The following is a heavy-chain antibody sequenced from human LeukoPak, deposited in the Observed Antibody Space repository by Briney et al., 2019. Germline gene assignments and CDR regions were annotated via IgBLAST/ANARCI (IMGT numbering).Heavy chain of an antibody. Sequence: SETLSLTCAVYGGSFSGYYWSWIRQPPGKGLEWIGEINHSGSTNYNPSLKSRVTISVDTSKNQFSLKLSSVTAADTAVYYCARVYCSSTSCRPSHFQHWGQGTLVTVSS. D-gene: IGHD2-2*01. CDR3: ARVYCSSTSCRPSHFQH. CDR2: INHSGST. V-gene: IGHV4-34*01. CDR1: GGSFSGYY. J-gene: IGHJ1*01.